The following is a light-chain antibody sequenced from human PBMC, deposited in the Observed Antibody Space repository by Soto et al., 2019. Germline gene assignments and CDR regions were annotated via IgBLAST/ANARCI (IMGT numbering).Light chain of an antibody. CDR2: EVS. J-gene: IGLJ3*02. V-gene: IGLV2-8*01. CDR3: SSYAGRNLWV. CDR1: SSDVGGYNY. Sequence: QSALTQPPSASGSPGQSVTISCTGTSSDVGGYNYVSWYQQHPGKAPKLMIYEVSKRPSGVPDRFSGSKSGNTASLTVSGLQSEDEADYYCSSYAGRNLWVVCGGTKLTV.